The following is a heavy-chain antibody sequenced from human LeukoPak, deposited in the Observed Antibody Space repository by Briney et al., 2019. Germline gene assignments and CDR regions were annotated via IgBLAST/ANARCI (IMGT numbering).Heavy chain of an antibody. CDR1: GRSISSSSYY. CDR3: ARRKVAAEIDY. CDR2: IYYSGST. Sequence: SETLSLTCTVSGRSISSSSYYWGWIRQPPGKGLEWIGSIYYSGSTYYNPSLKSRVTLFVDTPKDHFSLKLSSVTAADTAIYYCARRKVAAEIDYWGQGTLVTVSS. V-gene: IGHV4-39*02. J-gene: IGHJ4*02. D-gene: IGHD6-13*01.